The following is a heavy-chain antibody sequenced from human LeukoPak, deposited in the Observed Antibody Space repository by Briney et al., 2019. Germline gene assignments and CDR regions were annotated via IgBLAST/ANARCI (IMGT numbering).Heavy chain of an antibody. V-gene: IGHV3-33*08. D-gene: IGHD3-10*01. J-gene: IGHJ6*03. CDR1: GFTFSSYE. CDR2: IWYDGSNK. Sequence: PGGSLRLSCAASGFTFSSYEMNWVRQAPGKGLEWVAVIWYDGSNKYYADSVKGRFTISGDNSKNTLYLQMNSLRAEDTAVYYCARVFKVRAMDVWGKGTTVTVSS. CDR3: ARVFKVRAMDV.